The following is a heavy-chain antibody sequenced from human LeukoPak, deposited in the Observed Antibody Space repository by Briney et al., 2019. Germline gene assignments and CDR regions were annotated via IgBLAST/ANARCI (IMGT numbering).Heavy chain of an antibody. CDR1: GFTFTDYW. CDR3: AADSSGYYEAFDI. D-gene: IGHD3-22*01. Sequence: GGSLRLSCAASGFTFTDYWMHWVRQAPGKGLVWVSIINTDTRGTYYADSVRGRFTISRDNAKNSLYLQMNSLRAEDTAVYYCAADSSGYYEAFDIWGPGIMVTVSS. CDR2: INTDTRGT. J-gene: IGHJ3*02. V-gene: IGHV3-74*01.